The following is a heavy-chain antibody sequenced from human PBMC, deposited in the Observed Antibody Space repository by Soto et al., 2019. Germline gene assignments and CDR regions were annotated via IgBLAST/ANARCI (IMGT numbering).Heavy chain of an antibody. V-gene: IGHV4-4*07. CDR3: ARDAKFSLSWYYYQGIDV. CDR1: NDSFTSYY. D-gene: IGHD2-8*01. Sequence: QVSLQESGPGLVRSSETLSLTCTVSNDSFTSYYWSWIRQSAGRGLEWIGRVHVTGNIHYNPSLRSRVTMSSDSSSSQFFPRLTCVTAADTAVYYCARDAKFSLSWYYYQGIDVWGPGTTVTVTS. J-gene: IGHJ6*02. CDR2: VHVTGNI.